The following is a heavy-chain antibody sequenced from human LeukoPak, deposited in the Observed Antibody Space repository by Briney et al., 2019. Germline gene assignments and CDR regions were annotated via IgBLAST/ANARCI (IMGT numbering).Heavy chain of an antibody. CDR1: GFTVSSNY. CDR3: ATAAADALFDY. V-gene: IGHV3-66*01. CDR2: IYSGGST. Sequence: GGSLRLSCAASGFTVSSNYMSWVRQAPGKGLEWVSVIYSGGSTYYADSVKGRFTISRDNSKNTLYLQMNSLRAEDTAVYYCATAAADALFDYWGQGTLVTVSS. D-gene: IGHD6-13*01. J-gene: IGHJ4*02.